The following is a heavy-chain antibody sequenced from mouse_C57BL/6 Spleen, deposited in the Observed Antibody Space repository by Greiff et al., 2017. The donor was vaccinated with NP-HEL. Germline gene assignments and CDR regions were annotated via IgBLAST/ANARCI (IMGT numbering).Heavy chain of an antibody. CDR3: ARLNDGYYGDY. CDR1: GYTFTSYG. D-gene: IGHD2-3*01. V-gene: IGHV1-81*01. CDR2: IYPRSGNT. Sequence: QVQLKESGAELARPGASVKLSCKASGYTFTSYGISWVKQRTGQGLEWIGEIYPRSGNTYYNEKFKGKATLTADKSSSTAYMELRSLTSEDSAVYFCARLNDGYYGDYWGQGTTLTVSS. J-gene: IGHJ2*01.